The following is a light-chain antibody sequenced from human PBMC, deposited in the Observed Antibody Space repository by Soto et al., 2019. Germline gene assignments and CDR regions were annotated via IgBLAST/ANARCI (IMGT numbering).Light chain of an antibody. Sequence: EIVLTQSPGPLPLSPGERATLSCRASQSVSSSYLAWYQQKPGQAPRLLIYGASSRATGIPDRFSGSGSGTDFTLTISRLEPEDFAVYYCQQYGSSLFTFGPGTKVDIK. CDR3: QQYGSSLFT. CDR2: GAS. V-gene: IGKV3-20*01. J-gene: IGKJ3*01. CDR1: QSVSSSY.